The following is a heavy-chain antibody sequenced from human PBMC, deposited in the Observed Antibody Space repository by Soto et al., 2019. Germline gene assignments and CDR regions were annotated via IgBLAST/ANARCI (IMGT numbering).Heavy chain of an antibody. D-gene: IGHD2-2*01. CDR2: IDDDGTT. V-gene: IGHV4-59*01. CDR1: GGTIRSCF. J-gene: IGHJ3*01. CDR3: VSSRSAIYGDALDV. Sequence: SETLSLTCSASGGTIRSCFRDWLRQPQGKGLERIGYIDDDGTTDYNPSLKSRVTILLDMSKNHFSLKLSSVTAADTAVYYWVSSRSAIYGDALDVWGQGTMVTVSS.